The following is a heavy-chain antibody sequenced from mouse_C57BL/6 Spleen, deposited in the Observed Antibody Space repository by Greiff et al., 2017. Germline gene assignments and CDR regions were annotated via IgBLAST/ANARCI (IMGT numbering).Heavy chain of an antibody. J-gene: IGHJ3*01. CDR3: AGDYEDFLFAY. CDR2: IYPGSGNT. V-gene: IGHV1-66*01. CDR1: GYSFTSYY. Sequence: QVQLQQSGPELVKPGASVKISCKASGYSFTSYYIHWVKQRPGQGLEWIGWIYPGSGNTKYNEKFKGKATLTADTSSSTAYMQLSSLTSEDSAVYYCAGDYEDFLFAYWGQGTLVTVSA. D-gene: IGHD2-4*01.